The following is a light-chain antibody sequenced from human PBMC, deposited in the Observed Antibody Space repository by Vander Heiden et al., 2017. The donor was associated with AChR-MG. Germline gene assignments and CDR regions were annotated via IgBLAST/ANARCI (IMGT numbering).Light chain of an antibody. Sequence: DIQMTQSPSSLSAAVPERVTISCRASQGISSYLNWHQQKPGKAPKLLIYAASRLQSAVPSRPSGRGSGTDFTLTMSMLQPEDFATYYCQQRDTTPWSFGPET. V-gene: IGKV1-39*01. CDR1: QGISSY. CDR3: QQRDTTPWS. CDR2: AAS. J-gene: IGKJ3*01.